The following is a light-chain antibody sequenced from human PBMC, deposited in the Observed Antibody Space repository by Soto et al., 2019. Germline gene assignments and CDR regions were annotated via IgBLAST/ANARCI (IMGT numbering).Light chain of an antibody. V-gene: IGLV1-47*01. CDR3: AAWDDSLSAVV. J-gene: IGLJ2*01. CDR2: RNN. Sequence: QSVLTQPPSASGTPGQRVTNSCSGSRSNIGSNYVYWYQQLPGTAPKLLIYRNNQRPSGVPDRFSGYKSGTSASLAISGLRSEDEADYYCAAWDDSLSAVVFGGGTKLTVL. CDR1: RSNIGSNY.